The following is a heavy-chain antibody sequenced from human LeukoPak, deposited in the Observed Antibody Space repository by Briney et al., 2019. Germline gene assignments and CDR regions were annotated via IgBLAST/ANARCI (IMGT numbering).Heavy chain of an antibody. D-gene: IGHD3-10*01. CDR3: AKVTMVRGLYDY. CDR2: INSDGSST. Sequence: PGGSLRLSCAASGFTFSSYWMHWVRQAPGKGLVWVSRINSDGSSTSYADSVKGRFTISRDNAKNTLYLQMNGLRAEDTAVYYCAKVTMVRGLYDYWGQGTLVTVSS. V-gene: IGHV3-74*01. J-gene: IGHJ4*02. CDR1: GFTFSSYW.